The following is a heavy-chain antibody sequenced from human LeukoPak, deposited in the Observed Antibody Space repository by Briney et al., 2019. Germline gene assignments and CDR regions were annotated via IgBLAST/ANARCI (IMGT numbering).Heavy chain of an antibody. V-gene: IGHV3-48*04. CDR2: ISSSDSSI. CDR3: ARQQPRVQLDY. CDR1: GFTFGTYW. D-gene: IGHD1-1*01. Sequence: GGSLRLSCAASGFTFGTYWMHWVRQAPGKGLEWVSYISSSDSSIYYADSVKGRFTISRDNAKNSLYLQMNSLRAEDTAVYYCARQQPRVQLDYWGQGTLVTVSS. J-gene: IGHJ4*02.